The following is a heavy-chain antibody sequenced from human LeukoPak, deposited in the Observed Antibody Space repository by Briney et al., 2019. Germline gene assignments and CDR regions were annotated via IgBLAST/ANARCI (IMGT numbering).Heavy chain of an antibody. D-gene: IGHD3-22*01. CDR2: ITGSGETK. J-gene: IGHJ4*02. CDR3: AKESLVVIESYFDN. CDR1: GFTFSDFA. V-gene: IGHV3-23*01. Sequence: GGSLRLSCVVSGFTFSDFAMSWVRQAPRKGLEWVSAITGSGETKYYADSVKGRFTMSRDNSKNTLYLQMNSLRDEDTAEYFCAKESLVVIESYFDNWGQGTLVTISS.